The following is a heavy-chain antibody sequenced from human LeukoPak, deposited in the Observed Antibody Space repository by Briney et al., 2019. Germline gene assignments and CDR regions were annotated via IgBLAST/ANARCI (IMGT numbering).Heavy chain of an antibody. CDR1: GFTFSSYA. Sequence: PGGSLRLSCAASGFTFSSYAMSWVRQAPGKGLEWVSAISGSGGSTYYADSVEGRFTISRDNSKNTLYLQMNSLRAEDTAVYYCAKDVVGATYFDYWGQGTLVTVSS. J-gene: IGHJ4*02. CDR3: AKDVVGATYFDY. D-gene: IGHD1-26*01. CDR2: ISGSGGST. V-gene: IGHV3-23*01.